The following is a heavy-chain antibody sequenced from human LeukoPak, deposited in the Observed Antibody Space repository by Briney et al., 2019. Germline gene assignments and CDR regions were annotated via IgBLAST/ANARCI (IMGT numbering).Heavy chain of an antibody. CDR3: ARCFGSTSWGFDY. Sequence: ASQTLSLTCTVSGGSISSGGYYWSWIRQHPGKGLEWIGYIYYSGSTYYNPSLKSRVTISVDTSKNQFSLKLSSVTAADTAGYYCARCFGSTSWGFDYWGKGTLVTVSS. D-gene: IGHD2-2*01. V-gene: IGHV4-31*03. J-gene: IGHJ4*02. CDR1: GGSISSGGYY. CDR2: IYYSGST.